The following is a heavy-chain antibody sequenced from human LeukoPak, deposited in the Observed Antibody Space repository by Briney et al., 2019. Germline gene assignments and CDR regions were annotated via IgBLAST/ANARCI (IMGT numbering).Heavy chain of an antibody. CDR3: AYRSIY. CDR2: INHSGST. Sequence: SETLSLTCTVSGGSISSYYWSWIRQPPGKGLEWIGEINHSGSTNYNPSLKSRVTISVDTSKNQFSLKLSSVTAADTAVYYCAYRSIYWGQGTLVTVSS. D-gene: IGHD2/OR15-2a*01. CDR1: GGSISSYY. J-gene: IGHJ4*02. V-gene: IGHV4-34*01.